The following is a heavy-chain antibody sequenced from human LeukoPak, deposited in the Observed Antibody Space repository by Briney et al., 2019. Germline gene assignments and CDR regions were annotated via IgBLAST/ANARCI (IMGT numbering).Heavy chain of an antibody. Sequence: SETLSLTCTVSGDSINAYYWGWIRQPPGKGLEWIGYIYFSGTTKYNPSLESRVTISVDTSKNQFSLKLSSVTAADTAVYYCARRRAEGGSNGHYDWFDPWGQGILVTVSS. CDR2: IYFSGTT. CDR1: GDSINAYY. CDR3: ARRRAEGGSNGHYDWFDP. D-gene: IGHD3-16*01. V-gene: IGHV4-59*08. J-gene: IGHJ5*02.